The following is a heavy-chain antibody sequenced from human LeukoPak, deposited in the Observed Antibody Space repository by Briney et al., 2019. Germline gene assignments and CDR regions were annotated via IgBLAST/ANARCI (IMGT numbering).Heavy chain of an antibody. CDR3: ARFTQYYDFWSGSDY. CDR1: GFTFSSYA. V-gene: IGHV3-7*01. Sequence: GGSLRLSCAASGFTFSSYAMSWVRQAPGKGLEWVANIKQDGSEKYYVDSVKGRFTISRDNAKNSPYLQMNSLRAEDTAVYYCARFTQYYDFWSGSDYWGQGTLVTVSS. J-gene: IGHJ4*02. CDR2: IKQDGSEK. D-gene: IGHD3-3*01.